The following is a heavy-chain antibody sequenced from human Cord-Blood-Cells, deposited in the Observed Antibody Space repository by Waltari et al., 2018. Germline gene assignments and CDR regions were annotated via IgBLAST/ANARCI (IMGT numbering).Heavy chain of an antibody. CDR3: ARHGKYSNYGGYYFDY. Sequence: EVQLVQSGAEVKKPGESLKISCKGSGYSFTSYWIGWVRQLPGKGLEWMGVRYPGDLVTIYGPSFQGQVTISADKSISTAYLQWSSLKASDTAMYYCARHGKYSNYGGYYFDYWGQGTLVTVSS. CDR2: RYPGDLVT. V-gene: IGHV5-51*01. J-gene: IGHJ4*02. CDR1: GYSFTSYW. D-gene: IGHD4-4*01.